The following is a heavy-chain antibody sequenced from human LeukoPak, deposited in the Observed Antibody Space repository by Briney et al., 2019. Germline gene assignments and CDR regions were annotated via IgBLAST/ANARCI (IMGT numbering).Heavy chain of an antibody. D-gene: IGHD4/OR15-4a*01. CDR2: INSDGLIT. CDR3: VRDDYGPET. J-gene: IGHJ5*02. Sequence: GGSLRLSCAASGFTFSNYWMHWVRQAPGKGLVWVSRINSDGLITNYADSVKGRFTVSRDNPKNTLYLQMNSLRVEDTAVYYCVRDDYGPETWGQGTLVTVSS. CDR1: GFTFSNYW. V-gene: IGHV3-74*01.